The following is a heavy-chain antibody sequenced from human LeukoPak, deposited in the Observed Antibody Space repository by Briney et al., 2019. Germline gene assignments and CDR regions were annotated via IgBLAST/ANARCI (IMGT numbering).Heavy chain of an antibody. CDR3: ARVAGDTRVDGAFDI. Sequence: GASVKVSCKASGYTFTGYYMHWVRQAPGQGLEWMGWINPNSGGTNYAQKFQGWVTMTRDTSISTAYMELSRLRSDDTAVYYCARVAGDTRVDGAFDIWGQGTMVTVSS. CDR2: INPNSGGT. D-gene: IGHD4-17*01. J-gene: IGHJ3*02. CDR1: GYTFTGYY. V-gene: IGHV1-2*04.